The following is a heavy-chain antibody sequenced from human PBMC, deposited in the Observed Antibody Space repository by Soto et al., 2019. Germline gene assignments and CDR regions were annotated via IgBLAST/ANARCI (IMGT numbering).Heavy chain of an antibody. J-gene: IGHJ3*02. D-gene: IGHD3-22*01. CDR3: ARGDYYDSSGPFSDAFDI. V-gene: IGHV3-7*04. Sequence: GGSLRLSCAASGFTFSTYWMSWVRQAPGKGLEWVANIKPDGSEKWYVDSVKGRFTISRDNAKKSLYLQMNSLRAEDTAVYYCARGDYYDSSGPFSDAFDIWGQGTMVTVSS. CDR1: GFTFSTYW. CDR2: IKPDGSEK.